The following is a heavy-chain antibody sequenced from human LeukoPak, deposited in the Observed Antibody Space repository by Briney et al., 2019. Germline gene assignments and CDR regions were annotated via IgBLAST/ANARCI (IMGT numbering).Heavy chain of an antibody. CDR2: IIPILGIA. Sequence: GASVKVSCKASEGTFSSYAISWVRQAPGQGLEWMGRIIPILGIANYAQKFQGRVTITADKSTSTAYMELSSLRSEDTAVYYCARDHAYCGGDCYSRMDYWGQGTLVTVSS. CDR1: EGTFSSYA. J-gene: IGHJ4*02. CDR3: ARDHAYCGGDCYSRMDY. V-gene: IGHV1-69*04. D-gene: IGHD2-21*02.